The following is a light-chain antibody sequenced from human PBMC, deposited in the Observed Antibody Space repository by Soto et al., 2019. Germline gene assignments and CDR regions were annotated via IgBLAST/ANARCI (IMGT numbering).Light chain of an antibody. CDR3: QQYNNWPPNT. CDR1: QSVSSN. Sequence: EIVMTQSPATLSVSPGERATISCRASQSVSSNLAWYQQKPGQAPRLLIYGASTRATGIPARFSGSGSGTEFTLTISSLRSEDFAVYYCQQYNNWPPNTFGQGTKLEIK. CDR2: GAS. J-gene: IGKJ2*01. V-gene: IGKV3-15*01.